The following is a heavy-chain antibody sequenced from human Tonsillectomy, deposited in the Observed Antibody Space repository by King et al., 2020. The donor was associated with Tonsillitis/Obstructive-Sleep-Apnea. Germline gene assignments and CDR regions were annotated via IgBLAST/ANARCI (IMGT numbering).Heavy chain of an antibody. D-gene: IGHD1-1*01. J-gene: IGHJ5*02. CDR3: ARDGAWNGRMGWFAP. Sequence: VQLVESGGGLVKPRGSLRLSCAASGFTFSSYSMNWVRQAPGKGLEWVSSISSSSRHTYYADSVKGRFTISRDNAKNSLYLQMNSLRAEDTAVYYCARDGAWNGRMGWFAPWGQGTLVSVSS. CDR2: ISSSSRHT. V-gene: IGHV3-21*01. CDR1: GFTFSSYS.